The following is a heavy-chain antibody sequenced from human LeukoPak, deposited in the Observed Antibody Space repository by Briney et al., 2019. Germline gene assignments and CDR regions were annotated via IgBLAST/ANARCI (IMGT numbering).Heavy chain of an antibody. Sequence: GGSLRLSCAASGFTFSNYAMSWVRQAPGKGLEWVSSIIANGGGTYYADSVKGRFSISRDNSRNTLYLQVTSLRAEDTAVYYCAKLTSDTMVRGVTTDYWGQGTLVTVSS. CDR3: AKLTSDTMVRGVTTDY. CDR1: GFTFSNYA. J-gene: IGHJ4*02. CDR2: IIANGGGT. D-gene: IGHD3-10*01. V-gene: IGHV3-23*01.